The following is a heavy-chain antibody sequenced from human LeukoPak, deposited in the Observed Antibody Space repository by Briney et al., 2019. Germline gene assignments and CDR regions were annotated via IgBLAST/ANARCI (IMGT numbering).Heavy chain of an antibody. CDR2: IWYDGSNE. J-gene: IGHJ6*04. D-gene: IGHD6-13*01. V-gene: IGHV3-30*04. Sequence: GGSLRLSCAASGFTFSSYAMHWVRQAPGKGLEWVAVIWYDGSNENYADTVKGRFTISRDNSKNMLNLQVNSLRAEDTAVYYCARRSAVGTHGMDVWGKGTTVTVSS. CDR1: GFTFSSYA. CDR3: ARRSAVGTHGMDV.